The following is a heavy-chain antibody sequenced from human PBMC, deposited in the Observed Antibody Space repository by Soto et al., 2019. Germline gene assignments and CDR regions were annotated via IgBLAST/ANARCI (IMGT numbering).Heavy chain of an antibody. Sequence: QVQLQESGPGLVRPAETLSLTCTVSDGSVSSGNYYWTWIRQPPGKGLEWIGYIHSSGSTLYNPSLKSRVFISVDTSMNQFSLKLTSVTAADTALYFCARDSLALFDSWGQGTLVTVSS. CDR1: DGSVSSGNYY. CDR2: IHSSGST. V-gene: IGHV4-61*01. D-gene: IGHD5-12*01. J-gene: IGHJ4*02. CDR3: ARDSLALFDS.